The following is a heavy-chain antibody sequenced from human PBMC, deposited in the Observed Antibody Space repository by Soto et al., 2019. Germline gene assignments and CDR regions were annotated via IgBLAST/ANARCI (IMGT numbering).Heavy chain of an antibody. D-gene: IGHD2-15*01. J-gene: IGHJ4*02. CDR2: ISYDGSNK. Sequence: GSLRLAGAASGFTFSSYGMHWVRQAPGKGLEWVAVISYDGSNKYYADSVKGRFTISRDNSKNTLYLQMNSLRAEDTAVYYCAKDRQLLLYYFDYWGQGTLVTVSS. CDR3: AKDRQLLLYYFDY. V-gene: IGHV3-30*18. CDR1: GFTFSSYG.